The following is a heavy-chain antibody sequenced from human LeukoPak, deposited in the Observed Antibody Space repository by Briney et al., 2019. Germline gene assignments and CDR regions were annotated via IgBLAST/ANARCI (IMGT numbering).Heavy chain of an antibody. Sequence: GASVKVSCKASGYTFTGYYMHWVRQAPGQGLEWMGWINPNSGGTNYAQKFQGRLTMTRDTSISTAYMELSRLRSDDTAVYYCAREWGGDYYDSSGYGPSLDYWGQGTLVTVSS. J-gene: IGHJ4*02. CDR1: GYTFTGYY. V-gene: IGHV1-2*02. CDR3: AREWGGDYYDSSGYGPSLDY. D-gene: IGHD3-22*01. CDR2: INPNSGGT.